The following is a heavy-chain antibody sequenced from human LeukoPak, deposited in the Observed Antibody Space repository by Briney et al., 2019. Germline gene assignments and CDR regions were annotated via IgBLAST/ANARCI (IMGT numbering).Heavy chain of an antibody. CDR2: INPNSGGT. CDR1: GYTFTGYY. V-gene: IGHV1-2*02. Sequence: ASVKVSCKASGYTFTGYYMHWVRQAPGQGLEWMGWINPNSGGTNYAQKFQGRVTMTRDTSISTAYMELSRLRTDDTAVYYCARDGGLIGRGFDPWGQGTLVTVSS. CDR3: ARDGGLIGRGFDP. D-gene: IGHD3-16*02. J-gene: IGHJ5*02.